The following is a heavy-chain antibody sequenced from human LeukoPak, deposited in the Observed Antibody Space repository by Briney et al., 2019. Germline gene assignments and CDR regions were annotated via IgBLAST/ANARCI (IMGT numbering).Heavy chain of an antibody. J-gene: IGHJ4*02. D-gene: IGHD3-10*01. CDR2: ISGSGGNT. V-gene: IGHV3-23*01. Sequence: PGGTLRLSCAASGFTFSRNGMTWVRQAPGKGLEWVSAISGSGGNTYYADSVKGRFTISRDNSKNTLYLQMNSLRAEDTAVYYCAAASQLWLIDQWGQGTLVVVSS. CDR1: GFTFSRNG. CDR3: AAASQLWLIDQ.